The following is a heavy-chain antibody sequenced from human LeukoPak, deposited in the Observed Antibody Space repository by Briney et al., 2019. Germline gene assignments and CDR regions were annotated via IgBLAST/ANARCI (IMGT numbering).Heavy chain of an antibody. V-gene: IGHV4-39*07. CDR3: ARENSGGRHPYYFDY. D-gene: IGHD6-19*01. Sequence: NPSETLSLTCTVSGGSISRSNWGWIRQPPGKGLEWIGSMYFSGSTYYKPSLKSRVTISVDTSKNQFSLKLSSVTAADTAVYYCARENSGGRHPYYFDYWGQGTLVTVSS. J-gene: IGHJ4*02. CDR1: GGSISRSN. CDR2: MYFSGST.